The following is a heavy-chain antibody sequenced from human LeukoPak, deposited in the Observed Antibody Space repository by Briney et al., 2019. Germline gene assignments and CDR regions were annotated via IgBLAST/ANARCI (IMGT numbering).Heavy chain of an antibody. Sequence: ASVKVSCKASGYTFTGYYMHWVRRAPGQGLEWMGWINPNSGGTNYAQKFQGRVTMTRDTSISTAYMELSRLRSDDTAVYYCARDTRYSYGLPDYWGQGTLVTVSS. CDR2: INPNSGGT. J-gene: IGHJ4*02. CDR1: GYTFTGYY. D-gene: IGHD5-18*01. CDR3: ARDTRYSYGLPDY. V-gene: IGHV1-2*02.